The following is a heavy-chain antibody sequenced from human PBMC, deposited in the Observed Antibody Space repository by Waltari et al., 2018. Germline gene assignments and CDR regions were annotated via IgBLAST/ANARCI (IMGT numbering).Heavy chain of an antibody. J-gene: IGHJ6*02. V-gene: IGHV1-69*12. CDR3: ARADYGDYVRLGGMDV. CDR2: IIPIFGTA. Sequence: QVQLVQSGAEVKKPGSSVKVSCKASGGTFRRYAISWVRPAPGQGLEWMGGIIPIFGTANYAQKFQGRVTITADESTSTAYMELSSLRSEDTAVYYCARADYGDYVRLGGMDVWGQGTTVTVSS. D-gene: IGHD4-17*01. CDR1: GGTFRRYA.